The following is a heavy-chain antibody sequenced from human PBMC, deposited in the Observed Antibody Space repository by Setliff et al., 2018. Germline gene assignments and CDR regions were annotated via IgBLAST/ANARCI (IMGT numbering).Heavy chain of an antibody. V-gene: IGHV4-34*08. CDR3: TVYNTGSSKDHY. CDR2: INHSGST. D-gene: IGHD2-8*02. Sequence: GSLRLSCTASGFTFGDYAMSWIRQPPGKGLEWIGEINHSGSTNYNPSLKSRVTISVDTSKNQFSLKLSSVTAADTALYYCTVYNTGSSKDHYWGQGTPVTVS. CDR1: GFTFGDYA. J-gene: IGHJ4*02.